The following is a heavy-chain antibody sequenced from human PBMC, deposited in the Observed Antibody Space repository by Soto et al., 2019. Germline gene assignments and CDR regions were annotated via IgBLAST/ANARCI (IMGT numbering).Heavy chain of an antibody. D-gene: IGHD3-3*01. J-gene: IGHJ6*02. CDR2: ISSSGSTI. CDR3: ARDGDFWSGYRSYGMDV. CDR1: GFTFSDYY. V-gene: IGHV3-11*01. Sequence: QVQLVESGGGLVKPGGSLRLSCAASGFTFSDYYMSWIRQAPGKGLEWVSYISSSGSTIYYADSVKGRFTISRDNAKNXXYLQMNSLRAEDTAGYYCARDGDFWSGYRSYGMDVWGQGTTVTVSS.